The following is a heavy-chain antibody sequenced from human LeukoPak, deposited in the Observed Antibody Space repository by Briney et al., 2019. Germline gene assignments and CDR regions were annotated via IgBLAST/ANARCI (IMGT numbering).Heavy chain of an antibody. CDR3: KKDGVYDYVWGSYRPFDY. J-gene: IGHJ4*02. CDR2: ISGGST. D-gene: IGHD3-16*02. CDR1: GFTVSSNE. Sequence: GGSLRLSCAASGFTVSSNEMSWVRQAPGKGLEWVSSISGGSTYYADSRRGRFTISRDNSKNTLHLQMNSLRAEDTAVYYCKKDGVYDYVWGSYRPFDYWGQGTLVTVSS. V-gene: IGHV3-38-3*01.